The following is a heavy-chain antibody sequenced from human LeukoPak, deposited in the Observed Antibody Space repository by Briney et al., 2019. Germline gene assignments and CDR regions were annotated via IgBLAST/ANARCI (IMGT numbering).Heavy chain of an antibody. CDR2: INPNSGGT. CDR1: GYTLTGYY. CDR3: ARATGDCSSTSCYTGRDFDY. Sequence: GASVKVSCKASGYTLTGYYMHWVRQAPGQGLEWMGWINPNSGGTNYAQKFQGRVTMTRNTSISTAYMELSSLRSEDTAVYYCARATGDCSSTSCYTGRDFDYWGQGTLVTVSS. D-gene: IGHD2-2*02. J-gene: IGHJ4*02. V-gene: IGHV1-2*02.